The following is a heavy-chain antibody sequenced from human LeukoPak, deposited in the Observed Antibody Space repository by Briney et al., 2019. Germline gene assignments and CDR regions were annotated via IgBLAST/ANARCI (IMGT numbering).Heavy chain of an antibody. Sequence: SETLSLTCTVSGGSISSYYWSWIRQPPGKGLEWIGYIYYSGSTNYNPSLKSRVTISVDKSKNQFSLKLSSVTAADTAVYYCARDIDGYGYSFDYWGQGTLVTVSS. CDR3: ARDIDGYGYSFDY. CDR2: IYYSGST. J-gene: IGHJ4*02. CDR1: GGSISSYY. D-gene: IGHD5-18*01. V-gene: IGHV4-59*12.